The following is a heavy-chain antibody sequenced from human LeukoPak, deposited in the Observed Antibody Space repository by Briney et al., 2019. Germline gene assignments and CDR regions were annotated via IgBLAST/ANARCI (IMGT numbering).Heavy chain of an antibody. D-gene: IGHD3-3*01. Sequence: GGSLRLSCAASGFTFSSYEMNWVRQAPGKGLEWVSYISSSGSTIYYADSVKGRFTISRDNAKNSLYLQMNSLRAEDTAVYYCARSGTPLITIFGVVPPPTFDIWGQGTMVTVSS. CDR3: ARSGTPLITIFGVVPPPTFDI. CDR2: ISSSGSTI. CDR1: GFTFSSYE. J-gene: IGHJ3*02. V-gene: IGHV3-48*03.